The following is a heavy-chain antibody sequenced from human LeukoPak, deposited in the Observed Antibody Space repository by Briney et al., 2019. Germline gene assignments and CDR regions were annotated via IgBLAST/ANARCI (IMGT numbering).Heavy chain of an antibody. V-gene: IGHV3-21*01. Sequence: GSLRPSCAASGFTFSSYSMNWVRQAPGKGLEWVSSISSSSSYIYYADSVKGRFTISRDNAKNSLYLQMNSLRAEDTAVYYCARPDGPDGYSYGYTFDYWGQGTLVTVSS. D-gene: IGHD5-18*01. CDR3: ARPDGPDGYSYGYTFDY. CDR1: GFTFSSYS. J-gene: IGHJ4*02. CDR2: ISSSSSYI.